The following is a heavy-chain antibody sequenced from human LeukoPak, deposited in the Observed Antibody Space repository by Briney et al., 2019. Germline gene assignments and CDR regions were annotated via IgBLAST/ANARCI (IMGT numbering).Heavy chain of an antibody. V-gene: IGHV5-51*01. CDR3: ARHYFRFEVVIYAFDI. J-gene: IGHJ3*02. CDR2: IYPGDSDT. CDR1: GYSFTSYW. Sequence: GESLKISCKGSGYSFTSYWIGWVRQMPGKGLEWMGIIYPGDSDTRYSPSFQGQVTISADKSISTAYLQWSSLKASDTAMYYCARHYFRFEVVIYAFDIWGQGTMVTVSS. D-gene: IGHD3-22*01.